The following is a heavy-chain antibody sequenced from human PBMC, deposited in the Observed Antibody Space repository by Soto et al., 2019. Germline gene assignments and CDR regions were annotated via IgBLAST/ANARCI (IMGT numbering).Heavy chain of an antibody. V-gene: IGHV3-30*18. CDR2: IAYDGSNK. D-gene: IGHD3-10*01. CDR3: AKDYGPVIHYGSGKGPSYYGMDV. Sequence: QVQLVESGGGVVQPGRSLRLSCAASGFTFSSYGMHLVRQAPGKGLEWVAVIAYDGSNKYYADSVKGRFTISRENSKNTLYLQMNSLRAEDTAVYYCAKDYGPVIHYGSGKGPSYYGMDVWGQGTPVTVSS. J-gene: IGHJ6*02. CDR1: GFTFSSYG.